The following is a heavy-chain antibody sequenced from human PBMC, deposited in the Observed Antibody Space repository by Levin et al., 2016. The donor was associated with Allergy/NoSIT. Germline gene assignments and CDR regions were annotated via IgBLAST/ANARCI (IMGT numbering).Heavy chain of an antibody. Sequence: GGSLRLSCAASGFTFSSYGMHWVRQAPGKGLEWVAVIWYDGSNKYYADSVKGRFTISRDNSKNTLYLQMNSLRAEDTAVYYCARDRVEMATTMPDYWGQGTLVTVSS. V-gene: IGHV3-33*08. CDR2: IWYDGSNK. CDR3: ARDRVEMATTMPDY. J-gene: IGHJ4*02. CDR1: GFTFSSYG. D-gene: IGHD5-24*01.